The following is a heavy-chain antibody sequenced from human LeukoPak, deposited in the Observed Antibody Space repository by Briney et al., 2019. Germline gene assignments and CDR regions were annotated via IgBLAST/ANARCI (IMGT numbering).Heavy chain of an antibody. Sequence: PGRSLRLSCAASGFTFSSYGMHWVRQAPGKGLEWVADIWYDGSNKYYADSVEGRFTISRDNSKNTLYLKMNSLRAEDTAVYYCARAALWLPLDYWGQGTLVTVSS. CDR2: IWYDGSNK. V-gene: IGHV3-33*01. CDR3: ARAALWLPLDY. D-gene: IGHD3-16*01. J-gene: IGHJ4*02. CDR1: GFTFSSYG.